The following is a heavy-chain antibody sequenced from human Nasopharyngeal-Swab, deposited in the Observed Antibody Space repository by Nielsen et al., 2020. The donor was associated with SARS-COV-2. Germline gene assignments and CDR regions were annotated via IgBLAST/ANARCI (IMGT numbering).Heavy chain of an antibody. V-gene: IGHV1-3*04. Sequence: ASVKVSCKASGYTFTSYGISWVRQAPGQRAEWMGWLNTGNGNTHYSQKFQGRVTFSRDTSASTAYMELSSLTSADTAVYYCARDRLVATTGPFDYWGQGALVTVS. CDR3: ARDRLVATTGPFDY. CDR1: GYTFTSYG. D-gene: IGHD5-12*01. J-gene: IGHJ4*02. CDR2: LNTGNGNT.